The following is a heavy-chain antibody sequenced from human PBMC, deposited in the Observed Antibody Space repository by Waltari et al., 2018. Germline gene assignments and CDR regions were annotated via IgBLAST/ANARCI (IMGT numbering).Heavy chain of an antibody. Sequence: QLQLQESGPGLVKPSGTLSLTCTVSDDSISSGDYYWGWIRQPPGKGLEWIGSVYYSGSTSHNPSLKSRVTIFVDTSKKQFSLKLSSVTAADTAVYYCARSLHIFRAAAGMFDYWGQGSLVTVSS. J-gene: IGHJ4*02. D-gene: IGHD6-13*01. CDR1: DDSISSGDYY. CDR2: VYYSGST. V-gene: IGHV4-39*01. CDR3: ARSLHIFRAAAGMFDY.